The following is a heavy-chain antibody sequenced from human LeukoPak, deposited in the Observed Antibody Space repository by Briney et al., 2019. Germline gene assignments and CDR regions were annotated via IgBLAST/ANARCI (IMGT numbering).Heavy chain of an antibody. CDR2: ISSNGGST. CDR3: VKDNDLL. V-gene: IGHV3-64D*09. J-gene: IGHJ4*02. D-gene: IGHD1-1*01. CDR1: GFTFTSYS. Sequence: GGSLRLSCAASGFTFTSYSMNWVRQAPGKGLEYVSAISSNGGSTYYADSVKGRFTISRDNSKNTLYLQVSNLRAEDTAVYYCVKDNDLLWGQGTLVTVSS.